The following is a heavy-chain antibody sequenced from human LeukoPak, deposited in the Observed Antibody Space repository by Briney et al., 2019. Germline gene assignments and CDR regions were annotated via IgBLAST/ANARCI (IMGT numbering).Heavy chain of an antibody. Sequence: GASVKVSCKASGGTFSSYAISWVRQAPGQGLEWMGRIVPILGIANYAQKFQGRVTITADKSTSTAYMELSSLRSEDTAVYYCARKQKIVVDWGQGTLVTVSS. CDR2: IVPILGIA. CDR3: ARKQKIVVD. J-gene: IGHJ4*02. CDR1: GGTFSSYA. D-gene: IGHD2/OR15-2a*01. V-gene: IGHV1-69*04.